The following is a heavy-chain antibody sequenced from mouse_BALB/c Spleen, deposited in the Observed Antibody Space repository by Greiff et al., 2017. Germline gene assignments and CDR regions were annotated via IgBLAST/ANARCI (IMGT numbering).Heavy chain of an antibody. CDR3: ARGGYRYDSAY. D-gene: IGHD2-14*01. V-gene: IGHV1-69*01. Sequence: QVQLQQPGAELVMPGASVKMSCKASGYTFTDSWMHWVKQRPGQGLEWIGAIDTSDSYTSYNQKFKGKATLTVDESSSTAYMQLSSLTSEDSAVYYCARGGYRYDSAYWGQGTLVTVSA. J-gene: IGHJ3*01. CDR2: IDTSDSYT. CDR1: GYTFTDSW.